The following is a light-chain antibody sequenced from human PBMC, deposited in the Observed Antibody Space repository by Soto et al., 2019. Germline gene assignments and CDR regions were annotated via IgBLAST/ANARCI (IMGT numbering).Light chain of an antibody. J-gene: IGLJ3*02. Sequence: QSALTQPASVSGSPGQSITVSCTGSSNDVGQYNLVSWYQQHPDKAPKLIIHENTKRPSGISSRFSGSKSGDTASLTISGRLAEDEADYYCQSFDSSLSCRVFGGGTKLTVL. CDR2: ENT. CDR3: QSFDSSLSCRV. V-gene: IGLV2-23*01. CDR1: SNDVGQYNL.